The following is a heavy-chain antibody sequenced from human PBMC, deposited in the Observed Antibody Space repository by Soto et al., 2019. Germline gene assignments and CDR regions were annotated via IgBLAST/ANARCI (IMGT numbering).Heavy chain of an antibody. CDR1: GGSVSSGSYY. Sequence: SETLSLTCTVSGGSVSSGSYYWSWIRQPPGKGQEWIGYIYYSGSTNYNPSLKSRVTISVDTSKNQFSLKLSSVTAADTAVYYCARDPRGGNWFDPWGQGTLVTVYS. D-gene: IGHD3-10*01. CDR3: ARDPRGGNWFDP. CDR2: IYYSGST. V-gene: IGHV4-61*01. J-gene: IGHJ5*02.